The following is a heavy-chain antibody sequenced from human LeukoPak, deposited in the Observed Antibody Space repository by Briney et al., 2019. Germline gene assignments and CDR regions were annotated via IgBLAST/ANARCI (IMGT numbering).Heavy chain of an antibody. V-gene: IGHV4-61*02. CDR3: ARTRMYYGSGSYDYYYYTDV. CDR2: IYTSGST. Sequence: SETLSLTCTVSGGSISSGSYYWRWIRQPAGKGLEWIGRIYTSGSTNYNPSLKSRVTISVDTSKNQFSLKLSSVTAADTAVYYCARTRMYYGSGSYDYYYYTDVWGKGTTVTISS. D-gene: IGHD3-10*01. J-gene: IGHJ6*03. CDR1: GGSISSGSYY.